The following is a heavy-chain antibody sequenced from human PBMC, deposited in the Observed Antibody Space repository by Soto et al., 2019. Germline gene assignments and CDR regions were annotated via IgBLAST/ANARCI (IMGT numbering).Heavy chain of an antibody. D-gene: IGHD6-13*01. CDR3: ARVARNRAAAGRWLYGY. V-gene: IGHV1-18*04. CDR2: ISAYNGNT. CDR1: GYTFTSYG. Sequence: QVQLVQSGAEVKKPGASVKVSCKASGYTFTSYGISWGRQAPGQGLEWMGWISAYNGNTNYAQKLKGRVTMTTDTSTSTAYMELRSLRSDDTAVYYCARVARNRAAAGRWLYGYWGQGTLVTVSS. J-gene: IGHJ4*02.